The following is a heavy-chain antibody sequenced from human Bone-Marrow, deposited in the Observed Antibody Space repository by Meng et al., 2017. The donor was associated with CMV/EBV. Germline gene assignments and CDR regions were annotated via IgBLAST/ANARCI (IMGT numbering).Heavy chain of an antibody. CDR2: ISAYNGNT. J-gene: IGHJ4*02. D-gene: IGHD3-3*01. Sequence: ASVKVSCKASGYTFTSYGISWVRQAPGQGLEWMGWISAYNGNTNYAQKLQGRVTMTTDTSTSTAHMELRSLRSDDTAVYYCARTLSTYYDFWSVYYTPSYYFDYWGQGTLVAVSS. CDR1: GYTFTSYG. V-gene: IGHV1-18*01. CDR3: ARTLSTYYDFWSVYYTPSYYFDY.